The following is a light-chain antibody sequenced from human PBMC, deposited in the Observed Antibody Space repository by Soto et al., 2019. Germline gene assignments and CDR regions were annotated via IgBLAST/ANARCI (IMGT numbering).Light chain of an antibody. CDR2: DES. CDR1: QDIDIY. V-gene: IGKV1-39*01. CDR3: QQSYRTPYT. J-gene: IGKJ2*01. Sequence: TQMTQSPTSLSASVGDRVTLTCRTSQDIDIYLSWYQQKPEKVPKLLIYDESTLQSGDPSRFSGSGSGTDFTLTINNLQPEDFATYYCQQSYRTPYTFGQGTK.